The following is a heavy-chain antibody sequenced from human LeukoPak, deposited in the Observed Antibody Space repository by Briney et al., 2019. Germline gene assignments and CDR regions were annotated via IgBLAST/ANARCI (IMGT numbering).Heavy chain of an antibody. D-gene: IGHD3-22*01. CDR2: IYHSGST. CDR3: ARGPTMTYDSSGFGTFDP. V-gene: IGHV4-30-2*01. CDR1: GGSISSGGYS. Sequence: PSETLSLTCAVSGGSISSGGYSWSWIRQPPGKGLEWIGYIYHSGSTYYNPSLKSRVTISVDRSKNQFSLKLSSVTAADTAVYYCARGPTMTYDSSGFGTFDPWGQGTLVTVSP. J-gene: IGHJ5*02.